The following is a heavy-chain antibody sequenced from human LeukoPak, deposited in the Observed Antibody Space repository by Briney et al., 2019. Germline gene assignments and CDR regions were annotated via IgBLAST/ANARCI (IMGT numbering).Heavy chain of an antibody. D-gene: IGHD7-27*01. CDR1: GFTFSYYT. CDR3: AIDPNWGVDY. CDR2: IGNSGGGI. Sequence: PGGSLRLSCAASGFTFSYYTMYWVRQAPGKGLEWVSIIGNSGGGIHYADSVKGRFTISRDNSKNTLYLQMNSLRAEDTAVYYCAIDPNWGVDYWGQGVLVTVSS. V-gene: IGHV3-23*01. J-gene: IGHJ4*02.